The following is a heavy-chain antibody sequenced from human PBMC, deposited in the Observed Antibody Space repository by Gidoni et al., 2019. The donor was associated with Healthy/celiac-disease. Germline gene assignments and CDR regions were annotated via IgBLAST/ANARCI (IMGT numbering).Heavy chain of an antibody. D-gene: IGHD5-12*01. CDR2: NNPNSVGT. CDR3: ARVGDGYTGPHYYYGMDV. J-gene: IGHJ6*02. CDR1: GYTFTGYY. Sequence: QVQLVQSGAEVTKPGASVKVSCKASGYTFTGYYIPWVRQAPGHGLEWMGWNNPNSVGTNYAQKFQGRVTMTRETSISTAYMELSRLRSDDTAVYYCARVGDGYTGPHYYYGMDVWGQGTTVTVSS. V-gene: IGHV1-2*02.